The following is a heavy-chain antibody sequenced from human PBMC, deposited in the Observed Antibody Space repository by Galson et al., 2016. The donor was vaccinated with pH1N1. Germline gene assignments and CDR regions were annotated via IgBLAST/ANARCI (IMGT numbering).Heavy chain of an antibody. Sequence: CAASGFTVSSNYMSWVRQAPGKGLEWVSVIYSGGSTYYADSVKGRFTISRDNSKNTLYLQMNSLRAEETAVYYWARVGGSSEVGYYFDYWGQGTLVTVSS. CDR3: ARVGGSSEVGYYFDY. D-gene: IGHD2-2*01. CDR2: IYSGGST. J-gene: IGHJ4*02. CDR1: GFTVSSNY. V-gene: IGHV3-66*02.